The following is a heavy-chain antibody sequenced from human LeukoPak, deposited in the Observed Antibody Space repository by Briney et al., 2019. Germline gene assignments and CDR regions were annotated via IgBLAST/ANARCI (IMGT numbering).Heavy chain of an antibody. D-gene: IGHD2-15*01. V-gene: IGHV3-30-3*01. J-gene: IGHJ5*02. Sequence: GGSLRLSCAASGFTFSSYAMHWVRQAPGKGLEWVAVISYDGSNKYYADSVKGRFTISSDNSKNTLYLQMNSLRAEDPAVYYCATVVVAATGWFDTWGQGTLVTVSS. CDR1: GFTFSSYA. CDR3: ATVVVAATGWFDT. CDR2: ISYDGSNK.